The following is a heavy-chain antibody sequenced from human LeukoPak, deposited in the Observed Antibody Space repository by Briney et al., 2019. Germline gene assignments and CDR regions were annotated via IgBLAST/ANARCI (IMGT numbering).Heavy chain of an antibody. D-gene: IGHD4-23*01. Sequence: GGSLRLSCAASGFTFRSYAMHWVRQAPGKGLEWVAVISYDGSNKYYADSVKGRFTISRDNSKNTLYLQMNSLRAEDTAVYYCARYYGGNSACDYWGQGTLVTVSS. J-gene: IGHJ4*02. CDR3: ARYYGGNSACDY. CDR1: GFTFRSYA. CDR2: ISYDGSNK. V-gene: IGHV3-30*04.